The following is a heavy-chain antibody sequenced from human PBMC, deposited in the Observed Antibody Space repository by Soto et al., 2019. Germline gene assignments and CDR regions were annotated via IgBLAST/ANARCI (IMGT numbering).Heavy chain of an antibody. J-gene: IGHJ4*02. V-gene: IGHV1-69*13. Sequence: GASVKVSCKASGGTFSSYAISWVRQAPGQGLEWMGGIIPIFGTANYAQKFQGRVTITADESTSTAYMELSSLRSEDTAVYYCARGGHEMATNDYWGQGTLVTVSS. CDR3: ARGGHEMATNDY. CDR1: GGTFSSYA. CDR2: IIPIFGTA. D-gene: IGHD5-12*01.